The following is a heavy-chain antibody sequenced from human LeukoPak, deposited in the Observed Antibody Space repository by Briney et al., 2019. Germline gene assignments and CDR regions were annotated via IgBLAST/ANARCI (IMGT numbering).Heavy chain of an antibody. V-gene: IGHV3-53*01. CDR3: AKSIPMEVRGVITPPDY. CDR2: IYSGGST. Sequence: GGSLRLSCAASGFTVSSNYMSWVRQAPGKGLEWVSVIYSGGSTYYADSVKGRFTISRDNSKNTLYLQMNSLRAEDTAVYYCAKSIPMEVRGVITPPDYWAREPWSPSPQ. CDR1: GFTVSSNY. D-gene: IGHD3-10*01. J-gene: IGHJ4*02.